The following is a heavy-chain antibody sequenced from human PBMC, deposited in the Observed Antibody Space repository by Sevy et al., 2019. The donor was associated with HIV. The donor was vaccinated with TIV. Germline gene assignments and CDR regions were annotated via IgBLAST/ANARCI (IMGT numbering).Heavy chain of an antibody. CDR1: GFTFSSYV. CDR2: ISGSGGST. D-gene: IGHD1-7*01. J-gene: IGHJ6*02. V-gene: IGHV3-23*01. CDR3: ANLELLYYYYGMDV. Sequence: GGSLRLSCAASGFTFSSYVMSWVRQAPGKGLEWVSAISGSGGSTYYADSVKGRFTISRDNSKNTLYLQMNSLRAEDTAVYYCANLELLYYYYGMDVWGQGTTVTVSS.